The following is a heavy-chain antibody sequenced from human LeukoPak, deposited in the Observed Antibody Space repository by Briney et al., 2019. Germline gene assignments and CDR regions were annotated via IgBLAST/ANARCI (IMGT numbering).Heavy chain of an antibody. CDR1: GGSFSGYY. Sequence: PSETLSLTCAVYGGSFSGYYWSWIRQPPGKGLEWIGEINHSGSTNYNPSLKNRVTISVDTSKNQFSLKLGSVTAADTAVYYCARVVQGFDDFEIWGQGTMVTVSS. CDR2: INHSGST. J-gene: IGHJ3*02. D-gene: IGHD2-2*01. V-gene: IGHV4-34*01. CDR3: ARVVQGFDDFEI.